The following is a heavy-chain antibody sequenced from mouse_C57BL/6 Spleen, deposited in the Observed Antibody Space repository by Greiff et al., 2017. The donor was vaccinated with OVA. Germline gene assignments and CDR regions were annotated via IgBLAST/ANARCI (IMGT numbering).Heavy chain of an antibody. CDR2: IYPGDGDT. J-gene: IGHJ2*01. CDR1: GYAFSSSW. Sequence: QVQLQQSGPELVKPGASVKISCKASGYAFSSSWMNWVKQRPGKGLEWIGRIYPGDGDTNYNEKFKGKATFTADTSSNTAYMQLSSLTTEDSAIYYCARRRASSYFDYWGQGTTLTVSS. CDR3: ARRRASSYFDY. V-gene: IGHV1-82*01. D-gene: IGHD3-3*01.